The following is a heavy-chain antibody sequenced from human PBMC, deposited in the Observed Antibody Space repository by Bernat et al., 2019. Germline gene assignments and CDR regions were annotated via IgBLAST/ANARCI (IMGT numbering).Heavy chain of an antibody. CDR3: AKVRRGYSGYDVDY. J-gene: IGHJ4*02. CDR2: ISYDGSDK. V-gene: IGHV3-30*18. D-gene: IGHD5-12*01. Sequence: QVQLVESGGGVVQPGRSLRLSCAASGFTFSSYGMHWVRQAPGKGLEWVAVISYDGSDKYYADSSKGRFTISRDDSKNTLFLQMNSLRAEDTAVYYCAKVRRGYSGYDVDYWGQRTLVTVSS. CDR1: GFTFSSYG.